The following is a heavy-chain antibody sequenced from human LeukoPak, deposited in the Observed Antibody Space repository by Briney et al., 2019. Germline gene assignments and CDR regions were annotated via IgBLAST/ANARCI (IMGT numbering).Heavy chain of an antibody. D-gene: IGHD3-22*01. J-gene: IGHJ4*02. CDR3: ARDSKARNYYDSSGGPYYFDY. Sequence: ASVKVSCKASGYTFTSYYIHLVRQAPGQGLEWKGIINPSGGSTSYAQKFQGRVTMTRDTSTSTVYMELSSLRSEDTAVYYCARDSKARNYYDSSGGPYYFDYWGQGTLVTVSS. V-gene: IGHV1-46*01. CDR2: INPSGGST. CDR1: GYTFTSYY.